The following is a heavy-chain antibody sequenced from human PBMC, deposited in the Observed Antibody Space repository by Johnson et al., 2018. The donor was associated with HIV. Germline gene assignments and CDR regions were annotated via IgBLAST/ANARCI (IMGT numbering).Heavy chain of an antibody. Sequence: QVQLVESGGGVVRPGRSLRLSCAASEFTFSSYGMHWVRQAPGKGLEWVAVIWYDGSKKYYADSVKGRFTISRDNSKSTLYLQMNSLRAEDTAVYSCAKDLEWEYRSGAFDIWGQGTMVTVSS. CDR2: IWYDGSKK. CDR3: AKDLEWEYRSGAFDI. V-gene: IGHV3-33*06. J-gene: IGHJ3*02. D-gene: IGHD3-3*01. CDR1: EFTFSSYG.